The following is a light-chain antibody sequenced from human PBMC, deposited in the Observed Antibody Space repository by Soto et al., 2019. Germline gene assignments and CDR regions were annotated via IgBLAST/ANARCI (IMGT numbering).Light chain of an antibody. J-gene: IGKJ5*01. CDR2: AAS. V-gene: IGKV1-39*01. CDR3: QQSYSTPHT. CDR1: QTISTI. Sequence: DIQMTQSPSSLSASVGDTVTITCRATQTISTILNWYQHKPGKAPNLLIYAASSLQSGVPSRFSGSGSGTDFTLTISSLQPGDFATYYCQQSYSTPHTFGQGTRLEIK.